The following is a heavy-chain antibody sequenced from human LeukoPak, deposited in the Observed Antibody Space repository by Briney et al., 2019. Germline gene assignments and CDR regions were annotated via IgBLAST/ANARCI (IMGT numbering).Heavy chain of an antibody. V-gene: IGHV3-21*01. CDR2: ISSSSSYI. CDR1: GFTFSSYS. Sequence: PGGSLRLSCAASGFTFSSYSMNWVRQAPGKGLEWVSSISSSSSYIYYADSVKGRFTISRDNAKNSLYLQMNSLRAEDTAVYYCARGLPGIAAAHDAFDIWGQGTMVTVSS. D-gene: IGHD6-13*01. CDR3: ARGLPGIAAAHDAFDI. J-gene: IGHJ3*02.